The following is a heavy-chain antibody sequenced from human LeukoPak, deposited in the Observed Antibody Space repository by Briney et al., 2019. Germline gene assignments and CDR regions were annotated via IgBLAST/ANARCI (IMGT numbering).Heavy chain of an antibody. V-gene: IGHV1-8*03. Sequence: WASVKVSCKASGYTFTSYDINWVRQATGQGLEWMGWMNPNSGNTGYAQKFQGRVTITRNTSISAAYMELSSLRSEDTAVYYCARGLYNWNEGFFDYWGQGTLVTVSS. D-gene: IGHD1-20*01. J-gene: IGHJ4*02. CDR1: GYTFTSYD. CDR2: MNPNSGNT. CDR3: ARGLYNWNEGFFDY.